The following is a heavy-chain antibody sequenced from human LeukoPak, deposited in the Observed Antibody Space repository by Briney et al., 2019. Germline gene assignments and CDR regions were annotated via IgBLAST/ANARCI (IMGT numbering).Heavy chain of an antibody. J-gene: IGHJ4*02. V-gene: IGHV3-7*03. CDR3: VREFDY. CDR2: IKQDGSEK. CDR1: GFTFSSYW. Sequence: GVSLRLSCAASGFTFSSYWMSWVRQAPGKGLEWVANIKQDGSEKHYVDPVKGRFTISRDNTKNSLYLQMNSLRAEDTAVYYCVREFDYWGQGTLVTVSS.